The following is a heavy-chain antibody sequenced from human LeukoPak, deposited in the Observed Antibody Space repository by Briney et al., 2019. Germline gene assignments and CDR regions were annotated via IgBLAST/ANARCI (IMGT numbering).Heavy chain of an antibody. CDR1: GFTVSSNY. Sequence: GGSLRLSCAASGFTVSSNYMSWVRQAPGKGLEWVSVIYSGGSTYYADSVKGRFTISRDNSKNTLYLQLNSLRAEDTAVYYCARSLGYGSPFDYWGQGTLVTVSS. J-gene: IGHJ4*02. V-gene: IGHV3-66*01. CDR2: IYSGGST. CDR3: ARSLGYGSPFDY. D-gene: IGHD3-10*01.